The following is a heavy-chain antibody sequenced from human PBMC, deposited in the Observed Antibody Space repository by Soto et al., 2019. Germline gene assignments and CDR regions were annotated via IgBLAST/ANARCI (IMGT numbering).Heavy chain of an antibody. CDR1: GYSFTSYW. J-gene: IGHJ5*02. CDR3: ARTFVVVGAPNWFDP. D-gene: IGHD1-26*01. Sequence: PGESLKISCKGSGYSFTSYWIGWVRQMPGKGLEWMGIIYPGNSDTRYSPSFQGQVTISADKSISTAYLQWSSLKASDTAMYYCARTFVVVGAPNWFDPWGQGTLVTSPQ. V-gene: IGHV5-51*01. CDR2: IYPGNSDT.